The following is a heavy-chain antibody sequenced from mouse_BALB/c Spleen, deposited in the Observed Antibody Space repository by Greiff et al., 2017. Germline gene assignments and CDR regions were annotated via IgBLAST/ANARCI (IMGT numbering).Heavy chain of an antibody. CDR3: AHYYGSSGSFDY. CDR2: ISYSGST. CDR1: GDSITSGY. V-gene: IGHV3-8*02. J-gene: IGHJ2*01. Sequence: DVKLQESGPSLVKPSQTLSLTCSVTGDSITSGYWNWIRKFPGNKLEYMGYISYSGSTYYNPSLKSRISITRDTSKNQYYLQLNSVTTEDTATYYCAHYYGSSGSFDYWGQGTTLTVSS. D-gene: IGHD1-1*01.